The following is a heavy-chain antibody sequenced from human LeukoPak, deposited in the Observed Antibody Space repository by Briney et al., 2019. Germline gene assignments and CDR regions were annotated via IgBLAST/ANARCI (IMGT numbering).Heavy chain of an antibody. CDR3: ARGLRYFDWLEPPDY. V-gene: IGHV4-39*01. J-gene: IGHJ4*02. CDR1: GGSISSSSYY. D-gene: IGHD3-9*01. CDR2: IYYSGST. Sequence: SETLSLTCTVSGGSISSSSYYRGWIRQPPGKGLEWIGSIYYSGSTYYNPSFKSRVTISVDTSKNQFSLKLSSVTAADRAVYYCARGLRYFDWLEPPDYWGQGTLVTVSS.